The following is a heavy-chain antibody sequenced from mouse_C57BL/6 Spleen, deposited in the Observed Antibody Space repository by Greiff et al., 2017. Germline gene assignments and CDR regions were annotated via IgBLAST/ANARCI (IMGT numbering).Heavy chain of an antibody. J-gene: IGHJ3*01. D-gene: IGHD3-3*01. V-gene: IGHV1-50*01. CDR3: ARGGPPFAY. Sequence: QVHVKQPGAELVKPGASVKLSCKASGYTFTSYWMQWVKQRPGQGLEWIGEIDPSDSYTNYNQKFKGKATLTVDTSSSTAYMQLSSLTSEDSAVYYCARGGPPFAYWGQGTLVTVSA. CDR1: GYTFTSYW. CDR2: IDPSDSYT.